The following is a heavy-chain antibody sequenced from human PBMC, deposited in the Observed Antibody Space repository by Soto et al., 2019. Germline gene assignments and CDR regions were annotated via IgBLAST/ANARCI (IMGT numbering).Heavy chain of an antibody. CDR1: GYTFTNYG. V-gene: IGHV1-3*01. CDR3: ARGGSLYWYFDL. CDR2: INAGNGNT. Sequence: SVKVSCRASGYTFTNYGMHWVRQAPGQRLEWMGWINAGNGNTKYSQKFQGRVTITRDTSASTAYMELSSLRSEDTAVYYCARGGSLYWYFDLWGRGTLVTVSS. D-gene: IGHD1-26*01. J-gene: IGHJ2*01.